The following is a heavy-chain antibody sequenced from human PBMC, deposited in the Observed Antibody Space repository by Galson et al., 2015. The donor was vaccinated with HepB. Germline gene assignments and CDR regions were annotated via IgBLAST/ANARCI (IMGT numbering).Heavy chain of an antibody. D-gene: IGHD3-9*01. V-gene: IGHV1-69*13. J-gene: IGHJ6*03. Sequence: SVKVPCKASGGTFSSYAISWVRQAPGQGLEWMGGIIPIFGTANYAQKFQGRVTITADESTSTAYMELSSLRSEDTAVYYCARELVIKAYYYMDVWGKGTTVTVSS. CDR3: ARELVIKAYYYMDV. CDR1: GGTFSSYA. CDR2: IIPIFGTA.